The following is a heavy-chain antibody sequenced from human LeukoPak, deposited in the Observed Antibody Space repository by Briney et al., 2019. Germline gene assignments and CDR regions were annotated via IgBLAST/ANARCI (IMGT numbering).Heavy chain of an antibody. V-gene: IGHV3-9*03. CDR3: AKVSGHYYFDY. CDR2: ISWDSGSI. Sequence: PGGSLRLSCAASGFTFDDYAMHWDRQAPGKGLEWVSGISWDSGSIGYADSVKSRFTISRDNAKNSLYLQMNSLRAEDMALYYCAKVSGHYYFDYWGQGTLVTVSS. CDR1: GFTFDDYA. D-gene: IGHD6-25*01. J-gene: IGHJ4*02.